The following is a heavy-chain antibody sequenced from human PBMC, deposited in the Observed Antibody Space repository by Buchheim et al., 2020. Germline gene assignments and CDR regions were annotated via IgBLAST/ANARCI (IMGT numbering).Heavy chain of an antibody. Sequence: QGALQESGPALVKPTQTLTLTCTFSGFSLSTSGVRVSWVRQPPGKALEWLARIDWNDGKFYSTSLKTRLTISKDTSKNQVVLTMTNMDPVDTATYYCARMIWWSHDFWGQGTL. J-gene: IGHJ4*02. D-gene: IGHD2-21*01. CDR2: IDWNDGK. CDR1: GFSLSTSGVR. V-gene: IGHV2-70*04. CDR3: ARMIWWSHDF.